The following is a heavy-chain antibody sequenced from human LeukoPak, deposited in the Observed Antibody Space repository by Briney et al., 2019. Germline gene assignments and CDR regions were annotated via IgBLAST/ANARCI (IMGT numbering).Heavy chain of an antibody. D-gene: IGHD3-16*01. CDR3: APREGGSDY. CDR2: ISGSGGST. V-gene: IGHV3-23*01. CDR1: GFTFSSYG. J-gene: IGHJ4*02. Sequence: GGTLRLSCAASGFTFSSYGMSWVRQAPGKGLEWVSAISGSGGSTYYADSVEGRFTISRDNSKNTLYLQMNRLRAEDTAVYYCAPREGGSDYWGQGTLVTVSS.